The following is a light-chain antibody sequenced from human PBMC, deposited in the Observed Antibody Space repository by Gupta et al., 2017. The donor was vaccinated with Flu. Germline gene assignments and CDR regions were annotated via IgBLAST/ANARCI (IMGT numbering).Light chain of an antibody. J-gene: IGKJ1*01. V-gene: IGKV1-5*03. CDR2: KAS. CDR1: QSITIW. Sequence: DIQMTQSPSALSASVGDRVTITCRASQSITIWLAWYQQKPGKAPNLLIYKASTLEGGVPSRFSGSGSGTDFTLTISSLQPDDFATYYCHQYSRYPWTFGQGTKVELK. CDR3: HQYSRYPWT.